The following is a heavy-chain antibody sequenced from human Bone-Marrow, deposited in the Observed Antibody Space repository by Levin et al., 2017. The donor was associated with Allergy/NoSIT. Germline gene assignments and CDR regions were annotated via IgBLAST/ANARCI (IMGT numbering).Heavy chain of an antibody. V-gene: IGHV3-23*01. CDR2: ISGSGGST. CDR3: AKDLGGSYYGEYYFDY. D-gene: IGHD1-26*01. Sequence: GESLKISCAASGFTFSSYAMSWVRQAPGKGLEWVSAISGSGGSTYYADSVKGRFTISRDNSKNTLYLQMNSLRAEDTAVYYCAKDLGGSYYGEYYFDYWGQGTLVTVSS. J-gene: IGHJ4*02. CDR1: GFTFSSYA.